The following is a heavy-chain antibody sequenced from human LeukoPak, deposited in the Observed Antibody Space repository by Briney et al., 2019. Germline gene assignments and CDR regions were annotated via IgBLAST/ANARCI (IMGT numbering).Heavy chain of an antibody. CDR3: ARNDDSGWHDAFDI. Sequence: GGSLRLSCAAPGFTFSSYWMSWVRQAPGKGLEWVANIKQDGSEKYYVDSVKGRFTISRDNAKNSLYLQMNSLRAEDTAVYYCARNDDSGWHDAFDIWGQGTMVTVSS. D-gene: IGHD6-19*01. CDR2: IKQDGSEK. J-gene: IGHJ3*02. CDR1: GFTFSSYW. V-gene: IGHV3-7*01.